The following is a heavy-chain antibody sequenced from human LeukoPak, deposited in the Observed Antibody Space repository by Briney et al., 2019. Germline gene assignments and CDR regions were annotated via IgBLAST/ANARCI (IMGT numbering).Heavy chain of an antibody. V-gene: IGHV1-18*01. CDR3: ARGGRSSPYSYAMDV. Sequence: ASVKVSSKATGYTFSSYGISWVRQAPGQGLEWMGWTSGYNANTNYAQKLQGRVTMTTDTSTRIAYMELRSLRSDDTAVYYCARGGRSSPYSYAMDVWGQGTTVTVSS. CDR1: GYTFSSYG. J-gene: IGHJ6*02. CDR2: TSGYNANT. D-gene: IGHD6-19*01.